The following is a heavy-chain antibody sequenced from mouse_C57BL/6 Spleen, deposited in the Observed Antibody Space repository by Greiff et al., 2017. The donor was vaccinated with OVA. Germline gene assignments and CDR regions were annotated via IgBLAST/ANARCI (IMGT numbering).Heavy chain of an antibody. V-gene: IGHV1-76*01. CDR2: IYPGSGNT. J-gene: IGHJ3*01. Sequence: QVQLQQSGAELVRPGASVKLSCKASGYTFTDYYINWVKQRPGQGLEWIARIYPGSGNTYYNEKFKGKATLTAEKSSSTAYMQLSSLTSEDSAVYFCAREEKGFAYWGQGTLVTVSA. CDR1: GYTFTDYY. CDR3: AREEKGFAY.